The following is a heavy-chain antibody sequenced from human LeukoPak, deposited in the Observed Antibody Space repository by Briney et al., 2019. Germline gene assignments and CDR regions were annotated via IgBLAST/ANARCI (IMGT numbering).Heavy chain of an antibody. CDR1: GGSISSYY. Sequence: SETLSLTCTVSGGSISSYYWSWIRQPPGKGLEWIGYIYYSGSTNYNPSLKSRVTISVDTSKNQFSLKLSSVTAADPAVYYCATGSGSYLWSYWGQGPLVTVSS. V-gene: IGHV4-59*01. CDR2: IYYSGST. J-gene: IGHJ4*02. CDR3: ATGSGSYLWSY. D-gene: IGHD3-10*01.